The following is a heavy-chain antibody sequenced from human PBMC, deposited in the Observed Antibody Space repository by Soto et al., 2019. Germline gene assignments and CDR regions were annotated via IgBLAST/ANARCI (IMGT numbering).Heavy chain of an antibody. CDR2: INPSGGST. D-gene: IGHD2-2*01. Sequence: EASVKVSCKASGGTFSSYTISWVRQAPGQGLEWMGIINPSGGSTSYAQKFQGRVTMTRDTSTSTVYMELSSLRSEDTAVYYCARDLNIVVVPAAPHIIYYYYSGMDVWGQGTTVTVSS. J-gene: IGHJ6*02. CDR3: ARDLNIVVVPAAPHIIYYYYSGMDV. CDR1: GGTFSSYT. V-gene: IGHV1-46*01.